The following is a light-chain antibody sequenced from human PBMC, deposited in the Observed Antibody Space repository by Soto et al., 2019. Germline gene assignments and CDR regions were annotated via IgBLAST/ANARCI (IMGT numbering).Light chain of an antibody. V-gene: IGLV2-23*02. Sequence: QSALTQPASVSGSPGQSITISCTGTSSNVGSYKLVSWYQQHPGKAPKLMIFEVNKRPSGVSNRFSGSKSGNTASLTISGLKVEDAPDYYCCSSRGCHTHVAGTRTKVT. J-gene: IGLJ1*01. CDR3: CSSRGCHTHV. CDR1: SSNVGSYKL. CDR2: EVN.